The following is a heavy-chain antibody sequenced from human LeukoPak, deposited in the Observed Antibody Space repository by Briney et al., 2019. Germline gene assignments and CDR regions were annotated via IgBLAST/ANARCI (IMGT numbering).Heavy chain of an antibody. CDR3: ARGEMATISYYYYYMDV. CDR2: IIPIFGTA. J-gene: IGHJ6*03. Sequence: GASVKVSCKASGGTFSSYAISWVRQAPGQGLEWMGVIIPIFGTANYAQKFQGRVTITTDESTSTAYMELSSLRSEDTAVYYCARGEMATISYYYYYMDVWGKGTTVTVSS. V-gene: IGHV1-69*05. D-gene: IGHD5-24*01. CDR1: GGTFSSYA.